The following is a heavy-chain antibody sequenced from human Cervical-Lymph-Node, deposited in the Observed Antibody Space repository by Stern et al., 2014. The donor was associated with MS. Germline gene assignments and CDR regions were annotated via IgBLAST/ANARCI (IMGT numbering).Heavy chain of an antibody. CDR3: TSADRSTWYTHFDY. CDR1: GFSLSTSGVG. Sequence: ESGPTLMKPTQTLTLTCTFSGFSLSTSGVGVGWVRQPPGKALEXLALVHLGDDERYSPSLKSRLTITTDTSENQVVLTITNVDPMDTATYFCTSADRSTWYTHFDYWGQGAQVTVSS. D-gene: IGHD6-13*01. J-gene: IGHJ4*02. V-gene: IGHV2-5*02. CDR2: VHLGDDE.